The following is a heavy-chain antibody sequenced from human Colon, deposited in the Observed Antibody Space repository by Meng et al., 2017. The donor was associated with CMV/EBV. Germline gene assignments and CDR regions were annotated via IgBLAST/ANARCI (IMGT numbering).Heavy chain of an antibody. CDR2: IKQDGSEK. D-gene: IGHD6-13*01. CDR3: ARGWPPDY. V-gene: IGHV3-7*01. CDR1: GVNVITTY. Sequence: GESLKISCAASGVNVITTYINWVRHIPGKGLEWVANIKQDGSEKYYVDSVKGRFTLSRDNAQNSVYLQMDSLTAEDTAIYYCARGWPPDYWGQGTLVTVSS. J-gene: IGHJ4*02.